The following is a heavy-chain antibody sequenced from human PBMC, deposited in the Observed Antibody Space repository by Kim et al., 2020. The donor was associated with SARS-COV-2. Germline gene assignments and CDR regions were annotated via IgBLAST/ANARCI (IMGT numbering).Heavy chain of an antibody. CDR1: GYSFTGYY. V-gene: IGHV1-2*06. D-gene: IGHD2-15*01. CDR2: MYPCSGGA. J-gene: IGHJ4*02. Sequence: ASVKVSCKTSGYSFTGYYLYSVRQVPRQGLEWMGRMYPCSGGAIFAQKVQGRVTLTRDKSTTTAYMDLSSLTSDDTAVYFCARGGGFCSGASCYGQDYWGQGTLVIVSS. CDR3: ARGGGFCSGASCYGQDY.